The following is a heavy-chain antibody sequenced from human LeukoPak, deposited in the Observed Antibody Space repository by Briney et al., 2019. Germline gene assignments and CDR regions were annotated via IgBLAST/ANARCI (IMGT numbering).Heavy chain of an antibody. V-gene: IGHV3-74*01. CDR3: AKSDWFDP. Sequence: AGGSLRLSCAASGFTLSGHWMHWFRQPPGEGLAWVSRNKYDGSESYYADSVKGRFTISRDNAKNTLYLQMNSLRVEDTAVYYCAKSDWFDPWGQGTLVTVSS. CDR1: GFTLSGHW. CDR2: NKYDGSES. J-gene: IGHJ5*02.